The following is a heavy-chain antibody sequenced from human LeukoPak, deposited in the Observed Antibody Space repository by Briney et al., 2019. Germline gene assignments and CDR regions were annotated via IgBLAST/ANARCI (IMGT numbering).Heavy chain of an antibody. V-gene: IGHV1-2*02. CDR1: GYTFTGYY. D-gene: IGHD1-1*01. J-gene: IGHJ1*01. Sequence: ASVKVSCKASGYTFTGYYIHWVRQGPEQGLEWLGWITLHSGDTHYAQKYQGRLTMTSDTSISTGYMELSTLQFDDTAVYYCAREGQLGLDNWGQGTLVTVSS. CDR2: ITLHSGDT. CDR3: AREGQLGLDN.